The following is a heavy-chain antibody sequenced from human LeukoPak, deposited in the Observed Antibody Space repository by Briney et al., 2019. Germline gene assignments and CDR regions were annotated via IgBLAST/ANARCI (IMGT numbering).Heavy chain of an antibody. J-gene: IGHJ4*02. CDR1: GFTFISYA. CDR3: AKDPKTTVTTGGLFDY. V-gene: IGHV3-23*01. D-gene: IGHD4-17*01. Sequence: GGSLRLSCAASGFTFISYAMSWVRQAPGKGLEWVSGISGSSGSTYYADSVKGRFTISRDNSKNTLYLQMNSLRAEDTAVYYCAKDPKTTVTTGGLFDYWGQGTLATVSS. CDR2: ISGSSGST.